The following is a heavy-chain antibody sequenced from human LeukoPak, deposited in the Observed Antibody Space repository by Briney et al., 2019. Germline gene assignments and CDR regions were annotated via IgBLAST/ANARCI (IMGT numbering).Heavy chain of an antibody. V-gene: IGHV7-4-1*01. CDR3: ARPFYTGSPWHAFDI. CDR2: INTNTGNP. J-gene: IGHJ3*02. CDR1: GYTFTSYA. D-gene: IGHD1-26*01. Sequence: ASVKVSCKASGYTFTSYAMNWVRQAPGQGLEWMGWINTNTGNPTYAQGFTGRFVFSLDTSVSTAYLQIGSLKAEDTAVYYCARPFYTGSPWHAFDIWGQGTMVTVSS.